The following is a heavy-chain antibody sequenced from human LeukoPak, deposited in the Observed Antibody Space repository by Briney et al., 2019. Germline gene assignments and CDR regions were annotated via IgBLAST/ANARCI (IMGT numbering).Heavy chain of an antibody. Sequence: ASVKVSCKASGYTFTSYGISWVRQAPGQGLERMGWISAYNGNTNYAQKLQGRVTMTTDTSTSTAYMELRSLRSDDTAVYYCARVGMATIFPWFDPWGQGTLVTVSS. CDR1: GYTFTSYG. D-gene: IGHD5-24*01. CDR2: ISAYNGNT. CDR3: ARVGMATIFPWFDP. V-gene: IGHV1-18*01. J-gene: IGHJ5*02.